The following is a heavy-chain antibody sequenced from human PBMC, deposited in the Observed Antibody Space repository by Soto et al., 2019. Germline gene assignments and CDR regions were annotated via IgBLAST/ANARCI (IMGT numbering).Heavy chain of an antibody. D-gene: IGHD1-26*01. CDR2: IFHTGTT. V-gene: IGHV4-61*01. CDR3: TRAPVSGSYCFDF. Sequence: QVQLQESGSGLVKPSETLSLTCTVSGGSVSSGNYYWSWIRQPPGKGLEWIGYIFHTGTTNYNPYLTSRVTISLDTSMNQFSLKLSSVTPADTAVYYCTRAPVSGSYCFDFWGQGTPVTVSS. CDR1: GGSVSSGNYY. J-gene: IGHJ4*02.